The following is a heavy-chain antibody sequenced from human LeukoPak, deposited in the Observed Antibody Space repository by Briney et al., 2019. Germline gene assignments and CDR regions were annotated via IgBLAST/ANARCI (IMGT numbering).Heavy chain of an antibody. CDR3: ARERGRGRDSPWFDY. CDR2: IYSDGST. CDR1: GFIVSGDF. V-gene: IGHV3-53*01. J-gene: IGHJ4*02. Sequence: GGSLRLSCAASGFIVSGDFMSWVRQAPGKGLEWVSVIYSDGSTYYEDSVKGRFTISRDNSKNTLDLQMTGLRAEDTAVYYCARERGRGRDSPWFDYWGQGTLVTVSS. D-gene: IGHD1-26*01.